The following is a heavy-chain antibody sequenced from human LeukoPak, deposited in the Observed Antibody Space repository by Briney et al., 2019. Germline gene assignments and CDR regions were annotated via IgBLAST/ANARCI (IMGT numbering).Heavy chain of an antibody. D-gene: IGHD6-13*01. CDR1: GGSISSSSYY. V-gene: IGHV4-39*07. CDR3: ARLVIAAAGTRSWGRAFDI. CDR2: INHSGST. Sequence: PSETLSLTCTVSGGSISSSSYYWGWIRQPPGKGLEWIGEINHSGSTNYNPSLKSRVTISVDTSKNQFSLKLSSVTAADTAVYYCARLVIAAAGTRSWGRAFDIWGQGTMVTVSS. J-gene: IGHJ3*02.